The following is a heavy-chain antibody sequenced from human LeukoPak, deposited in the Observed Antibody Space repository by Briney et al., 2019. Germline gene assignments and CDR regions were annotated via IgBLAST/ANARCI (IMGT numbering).Heavy chain of an antibody. D-gene: IGHD3-22*01. CDR1: GYTFTGFY. CDR2: INPNSGGT. CDR3: TRVGVGYYDTSGCSY. V-gene: IGHV1-2*06. Sequence: ASVTVSCKASGYTFTGFYIHWVRQAPGQGLEWMGRINPNSGGTDYAQNFQRRVTMTRDTSISTAYMELSRLGSDDTAMYYCTRVGVGYYDTSGCSYWGQGTLVTVSS. J-gene: IGHJ4*02.